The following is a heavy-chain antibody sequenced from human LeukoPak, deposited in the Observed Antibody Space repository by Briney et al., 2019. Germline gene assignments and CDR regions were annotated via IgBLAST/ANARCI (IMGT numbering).Heavy chain of an antibody. CDR2: IHSGGST. D-gene: IGHD5-12*01. Sequence: PGGSLRLSCVASGFTFSSYALSWVRQAPGKGLEWVSLIHSGGSTYYADSVKGRFTISRDNSKNTLYLQMNSLRAEDTAVYYCARGSSGYHNTGGQGTLVTVSS. CDR1: GFTFSSYA. J-gene: IGHJ4*02. CDR3: ARGSSGYHNT. V-gene: IGHV3-66*01.